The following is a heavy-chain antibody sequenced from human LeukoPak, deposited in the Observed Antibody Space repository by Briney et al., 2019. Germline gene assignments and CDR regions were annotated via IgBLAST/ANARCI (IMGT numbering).Heavy chain of an antibody. Sequence: SETLSLTCTVSGGSISSYYWSWIRQPPGKGLEWIGYIYYSGSTNYNPSLKSRVTISVDTSKNQFSLKLSSVTAADTAVYYCARHRADILTGAYYYYYYMDVWGKGTTVTISS. J-gene: IGHJ6*03. CDR1: GGSISSYY. D-gene: IGHD3-9*01. CDR2: IYYSGST. V-gene: IGHV4-59*08. CDR3: ARHRADILTGAYYYYYYMDV.